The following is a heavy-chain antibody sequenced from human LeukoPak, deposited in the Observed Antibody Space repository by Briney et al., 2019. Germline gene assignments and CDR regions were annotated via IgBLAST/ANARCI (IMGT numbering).Heavy chain of an antibody. CDR2: INPNSGGT. CDR3: ARGAGGSTYYNYMDV. D-gene: IGHD2-15*01. V-gene: IGHV1-2*02. Sequence: GASVKVSCKASGYTFTGYYMHWVRQAPGQGLEWMGWINPNSGGTNYAQKFQGRVTMTRDTSISTAYMELNSLRSEDTAVYYCARGAGGSTYYNYMDVWGKGTTVTISS. J-gene: IGHJ6*03. CDR1: GYTFTGYY.